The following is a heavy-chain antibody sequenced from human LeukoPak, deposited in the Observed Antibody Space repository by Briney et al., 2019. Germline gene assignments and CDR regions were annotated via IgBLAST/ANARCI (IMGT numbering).Heavy chain of an antibody. V-gene: IGHV4-59*01. CDR1: GGSISSYY. Sequence: SETLSLTCTVSGGSISSYYWSWIRQPPGKGLQWIGYIDHSGYTNYNPSLKSRVTISVDTSKNQFSLKLSSVTAADTAVYYCARGYSSGWYNYYYYMDVWGKGTTVTISS. CDR3: ARGYSSGWYNYYYYMDV. J-gene: IGHJ6*03. CDR2: IDHSGYT. D-gene: IGHD6-19*01.